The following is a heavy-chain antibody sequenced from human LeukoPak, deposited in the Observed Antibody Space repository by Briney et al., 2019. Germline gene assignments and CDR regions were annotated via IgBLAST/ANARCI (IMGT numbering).Heavy chain of an antibody. D-gene: IGHD1-26*01. Sequence: PGGSLRLSCAASGFTFSSYAMSWVRQAPGKGLEWVSAISGSGGGTFYPSSARGRFTISRDNSKGTVFLQMNGLRAEDTAIYYCAKWDENFYYMDVWGQGTTVTVSS. CDR2: ISGSGGGT. CDR3: AKWDENFYYMDV. J-gene: IGHJ6*03. CDR1: GFTFSSYA. V-gene: IGHV3-23*01.